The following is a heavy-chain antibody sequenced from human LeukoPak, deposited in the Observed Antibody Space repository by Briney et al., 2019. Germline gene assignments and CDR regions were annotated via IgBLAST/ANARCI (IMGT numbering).Heavy chain of an antibody. CDR2: MNPNSGNT. J-gene: IGHJ6*02. V-gene: IGHV1-8*01. Sequence: ASVKVSCKASGYTFTSYDINWVRQAAGQELEWMGWMNPNSGNTGYAQKFQGRVTMTRNTSISTAYMELSSLRADDTAVYYCAACARDGDYVTGPSTGTGTDVWGQGTTVTVSS. D-gene: IGHD4-17*01. CDR1: GYTFTSYD. CDR3: AACARDGDYVTGPSTGTGTDV.